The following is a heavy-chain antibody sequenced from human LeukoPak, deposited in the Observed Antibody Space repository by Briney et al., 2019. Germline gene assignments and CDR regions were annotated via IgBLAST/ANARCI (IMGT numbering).Heavy chain of an antibody. V-gene: IGHV1-18*01. CDR3: ARFVRGVIDY. CDR2: ISAYNGNT. Sequence: GSSVKVSCKASGGTFSSYAISWVRQAPGQGLEWMGWISAYNGNTNYAQKLQGRVTMTTDTSTSTAYMELRSLRSDDTAVYYCARFVRGVIDYWGQGTLVTVSS. D-gene: IGHD3-10*02. J-gene: IGHJ4*02. CDR1: GGTFSSYA.